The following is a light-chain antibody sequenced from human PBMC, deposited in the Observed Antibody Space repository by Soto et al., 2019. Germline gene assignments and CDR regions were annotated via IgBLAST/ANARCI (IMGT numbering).Light chain of an antibody. CDR1: QSVSSY. J-gene: IGKJ4*01. CDR2: DAS. Sequence: EIVMTQSPATLSLSPGERATLSCRASQSVSSYLAWYQQKPGQAPRLLISDASNRATGIPARFSGSGSGTDFTLIISSLEPEDFAVYYCQHRSNWPLTFGGGTKVEIK. CDR3: QHRSNWPLT. V-gene: IGKV3-11*01.